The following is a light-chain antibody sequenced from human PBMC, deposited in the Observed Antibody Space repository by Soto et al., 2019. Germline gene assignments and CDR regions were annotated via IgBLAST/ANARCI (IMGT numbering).Light chain of an antibody. CDR1: RSNIGSNT. J-gene: IGLJ2*01. Sequence: QSVLTQPPSASGTPGQRVTIACSGSRSNIGSNTVNWYQHLPGTAPKLLIYTNNQRPSGVPDRFSGSRSGTSASLAISGLQSEDEADYYCAAWDDSLNGNVFGGGTKLTVL. CDR2: TNN. CDR3: AAWDDSLNGNV. V-gene: IGLV1-44*01.